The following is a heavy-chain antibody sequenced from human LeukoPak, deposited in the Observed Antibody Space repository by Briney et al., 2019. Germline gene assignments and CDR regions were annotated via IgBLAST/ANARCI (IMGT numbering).Heavy chain of an antibody. D-gene: IGHD3-16*02. V-gene: IGHV1-69*13. CDR1: GGTFSSYA. CDR3: ARVPAMMGVWGSCRQYFDY. CDR2: IIPIFGTA. J-gene: IGHJ4*02. Sequence: GASVTVSCTASGGTFSSYAISWVRQAPGQGLEWMGGIIPIFGTANYAQKFQGRVTITADESTSTAYMELSSLRSEDTAVYYCARVPAMMGVWGSCRQYFDYWGQGTLVTVSS.